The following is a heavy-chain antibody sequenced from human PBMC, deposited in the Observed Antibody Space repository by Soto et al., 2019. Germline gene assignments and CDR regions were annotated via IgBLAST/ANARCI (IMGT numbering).Heavy chain of an antibody. CDR3: ARVYYSSGRSLDY. CDR2: IYYSGST. D-gene: IGHD3-10*01. J-gene: IGHJ4*02. V-gene: IGHV4-31*03. CDR1: GGSISSAGYY. Sequence: QVHLQESGPGLVKPSQTLSLTCSVSGGSISSAGYYWTWIRQHPGKGLEWIGHIYYSGSTYYNPSLKSRVTISVDTSKNQFSLKLTSVTAADTAVYYCARVYYSSGRSLDYWGQGTLVTVSS.